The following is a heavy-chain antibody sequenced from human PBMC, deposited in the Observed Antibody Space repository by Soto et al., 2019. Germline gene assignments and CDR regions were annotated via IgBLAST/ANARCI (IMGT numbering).Heavy chain of an antibody. V-gene: IGHV4-30-4*01. CDR2: IYYSGST. Sequence: SETLSLTCAVSGGSISGGDYYWSWIRQPPGKGLEWIGYIYYSGSTYYNPSLKSRVTISVDTSKNQFSLKLSSVTAADTAVYYCARAPMYQLLPLYFDYWGQGTLVTVSS. CDR1: GGSISGGDYY. CDR3: ARAPMYQLLPLYFDY. D-gene: IGHD2-2*01. J-gene: IGHJ4*02.